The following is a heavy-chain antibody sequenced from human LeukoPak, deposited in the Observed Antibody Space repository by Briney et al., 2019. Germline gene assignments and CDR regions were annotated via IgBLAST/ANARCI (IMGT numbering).Heavy chain of an antibody. J-gene: IGHJ4*02. CDR3: AREHSSSSGVDY. CDR2: INAGNGNT. D-gene: IGHD6-6*01. V-gene: IGHV1-3*01. CDR1: GYTFTIYA. Sequence: ASVNVSCKASGYTFTIYAMHWVRQAPGQRLEWMGWINAGNGNTKYSQKFQGRVTITRDTSASTAYMELSSLRSEDTAVYYCAREHSSSSGVDYWGQGTLVTVSS.